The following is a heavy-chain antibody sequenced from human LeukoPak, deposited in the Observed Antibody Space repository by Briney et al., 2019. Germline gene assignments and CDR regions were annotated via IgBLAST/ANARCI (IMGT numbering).Heavy chain of an antibody. J-gene: IGHJ5*02. CDR3: TRDYGA. Sequence: GGSLRLSCAASGFTFSRYWMHWVRQAPGKGLVWVSRINSDGYSTTYADFVKGRFTISRDNAKNTLYLQMKSLRADDTAVYYCTRDYGAWGQGTLVTVSP. CDR1: GFTFSRYW. V-gene: IGHV3-74*01. D-gene: IGHD4/OR15-4a*01. CDR2: INSDGYST.